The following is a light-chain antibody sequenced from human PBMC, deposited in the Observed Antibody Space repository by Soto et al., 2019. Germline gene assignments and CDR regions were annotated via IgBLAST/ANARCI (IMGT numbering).Light chain of an antibody. CDR2: STN. J-gene: IGLJ2*01. Sequence: QSVLTQPPSASGTPGQRVTISCSGSSSNIGSNSANWYQQLPGTAPKLVMYSTNQRPSGVPDRFSGSKSGTSASLAISDLQSEDEADYYCAAWDDTLNGHVLFGGGTKVTVL. CDR3: AAWDDTLNGHVL. CDR1: SSNIGSNS. V-gene: IGLV1-44*01.